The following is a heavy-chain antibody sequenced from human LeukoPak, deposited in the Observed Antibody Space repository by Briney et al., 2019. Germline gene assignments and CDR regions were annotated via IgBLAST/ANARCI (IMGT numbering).Heavy chain of an antibody. CDR1: GDSISSSTYY. J-gene: IGHJ4*02. CDR3: ARDRGGGSGSYYNN. D-gene: IGHD3-10*01. CDR2: IYYTGST. V-gene: IGHV4-39*07. Sequence: PSETLSLTCTVSGDSISSSTYYWGWIRQPPGKGLEWIGSIYYTGSTYYNPSLKSRVTISVDTSKNQFSLKLSSVTAADTAVYHCARDRGGGSGSYYNNWGQGTLVTVSS.